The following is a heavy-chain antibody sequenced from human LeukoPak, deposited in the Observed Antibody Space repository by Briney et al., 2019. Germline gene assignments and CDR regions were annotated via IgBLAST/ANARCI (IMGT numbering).Heavy chain of an antibody. J-gene: IGHJ1*01. V-gene: IGHV5-10-1*01. CDR3: ARQPPYCTTASCYSFQD. D-gene: IGHD2-2*01. CDR2: IDPSDSHT. Sequence: GESLKISCKGSGYSFASYWISWVRQMPGKGLEWMGRIDPSDSHTSYSPSFQGHVSISVDKSISTAYLQWSSLKASDTAMYYCARQPPYCTTASCYSFQDWGQGTLVTVSS. CDR1: GYSFASYW.